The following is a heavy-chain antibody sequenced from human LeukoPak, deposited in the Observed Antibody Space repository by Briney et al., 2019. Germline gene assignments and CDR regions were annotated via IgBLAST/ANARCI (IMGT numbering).Heavy chain of an antibody. CDR2: ISGSGGST. J-gene: IGHJ6*02. V-gene: IGHV3-23*01. CDR1: GFTFSSYA. Sequence: GGSLRLSCAASGFTFSSYAMSWVRQAPGKGLEWVSAISGSGGSTYYADSVKGRFTISRDNSKNTPYLQMNSLRAEDTAVYYCAKAPSITMVRGVISYYYGMDVWGQGTTVTVSS. CDR3: AKAPSITMVRGVISYYYGMDV. D-gene: IGHD3-10*01.